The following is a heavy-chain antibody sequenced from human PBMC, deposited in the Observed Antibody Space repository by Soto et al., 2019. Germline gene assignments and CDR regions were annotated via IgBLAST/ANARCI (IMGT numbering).Heavy chain of an antibody. CDR1: GYSISSGHH. CDR3: ARHADSSSYYYPFDY. V-gene: IGHV4-38-2*01. Sequence: SETLAITCSVSGYSISSGHHWGWIRQPPGKGLEWIGSIYHGGSTYFNPSLKSRLTISVDTSKSQFSLKLSSVTAADTAVYYCARHADSSSYYYPFDYWGQGTQVTVSS. D-gene: IGHD3-22*01. J-gene: IGHJ4*02. CDR2: IYHGGST.